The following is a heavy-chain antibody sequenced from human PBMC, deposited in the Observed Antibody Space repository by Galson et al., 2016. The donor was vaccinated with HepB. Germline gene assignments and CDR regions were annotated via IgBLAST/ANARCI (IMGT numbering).Heavy chain of an antibody. CDR2: ISDSVSST. V-gene: IGHV3-23*01. Sequence: SLRLSCAASGFTFSNYAMNWVRQAPGKGLQWVSTISDSVSSTYYADSVQGRFTISRDNSKNTLYLQMNSLRAEDTAVYYCAKDRAGSISWGFGTWGQGALVTVSS. J-gene: IGHJ5*02. D-gene: IGHD3-10*01. CDR3: AKDRAGSISWGFGT. CDR1: GFTFSNYA.